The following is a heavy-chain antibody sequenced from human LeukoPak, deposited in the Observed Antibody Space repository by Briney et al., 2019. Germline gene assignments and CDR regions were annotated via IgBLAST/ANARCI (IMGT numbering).Heavy chain of an antibody. V-gene: IGHV3-30*18. D-gene: IGHD6-19*01. CDR2: ISYDGSNK. J-gene: IGHJ4*02. CDR1: GFTFSSYG. Sequence: GGSLRLSCAASGFTFSSYGMHWVRQAPGKGLEWVAVISYDGSNKYYADSVKGRFTISRDNSKNTLYLQMNSLRADDTAVYYCAKDGSGWDEEPYYFDYWGQGTLVTVSS. CDR3: AKDGSGWDEEPYYFDY.